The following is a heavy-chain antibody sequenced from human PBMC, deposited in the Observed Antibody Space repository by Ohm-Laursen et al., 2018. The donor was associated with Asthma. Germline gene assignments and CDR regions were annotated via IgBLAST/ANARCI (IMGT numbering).Heavy chain of an antibody. CDR3: ARGYGIDY. CDR1: GFTFSSYS. CDR2: ISYDGSNK. D-gene: IGHD3-16*01. J-gene: IGHJ4*02. V-gene: IGHV3-30*03. Sequence: SLRLSCAASGFTFSSYSMNWVRQAPGKGLEWVAVISYDGSNKYYADSVKGRFTISRDNSKNTLYMQMNSLRAEDTAVYFCARGYGIDYWGQGALVTVSS.